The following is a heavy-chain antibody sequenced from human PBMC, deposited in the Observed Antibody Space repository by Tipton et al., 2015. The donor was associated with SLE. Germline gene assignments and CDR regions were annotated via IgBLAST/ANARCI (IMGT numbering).Heavy chain of an antibody. J-gene: IGHJ6*02. D-gene: IGHD1-14*01. CDR2: IYYGGGT. CDR3: AGSNRAGYFYYGMDV. V-gene: IGHV4-31*03. CDR1: GDSISNGDDY. Sequence: TLSLTCTVSGDSISNGDDYWSWIRQPPGKGLEWIGNIYYGGGTYYSPSLESRVTISLDTSKNQISLKLSSVTAADTAVYYCAGSNRAGYFYYGMDVWGQGTTVTVSS.